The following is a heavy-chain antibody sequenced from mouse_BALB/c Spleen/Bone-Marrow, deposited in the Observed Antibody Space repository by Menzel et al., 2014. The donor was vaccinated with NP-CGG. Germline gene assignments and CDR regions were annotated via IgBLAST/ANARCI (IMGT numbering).Heavy chain of an antibody. V-gene: IGHV14-4*02. CDR3: NRYDWYFDV. CDR2: IDPENGDT. CDR1: GFNIKDYY. Sequence: EVKLQESGAELVRSGASVKLSCTASGFNIKDYYMHWVKQRPEQGLEWIGWIDPENGDTEYAPKFQGKATMTADTSSNTAYLQLSSQTSEDTAVYYCNRYDWYFDVWGAGTTVTVSS. D-gene: IGHD2-14*01. J-gene: IGHJ1*01.